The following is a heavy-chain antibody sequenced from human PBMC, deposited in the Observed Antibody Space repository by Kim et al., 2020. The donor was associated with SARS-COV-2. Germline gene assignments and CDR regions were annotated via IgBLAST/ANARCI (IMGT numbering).Heavy chain of an antibody. J-gene: IGHJ6*02. V-gene: IGHV3-21*01. Sequence: GGSLRLSCAASGFTFSSYSMNWVRQAPGKGLEWVSSISSSSSYIYYADSVKGRFTISRDNAKNSLYLQMNSLRAEDTAVYYCARDRGEDFVVVPAAMFGVYYYYGMDVWGQGTTVTVSS. CDR3: ARDRGEDFVVVPAAMFGVYYYYGMDV. CDR1: GFTFSSYS. CDR2: ISSSSSYI. D-gene: IGHD2-2*01.